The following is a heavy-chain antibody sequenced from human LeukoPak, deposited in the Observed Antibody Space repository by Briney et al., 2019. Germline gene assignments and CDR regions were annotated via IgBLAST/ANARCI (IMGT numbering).Heavy chain of an antibody. V-gene: IGHV3-11*04. D-gene: IGHD6-19*01. CDR3: ARDRGAVTDVFDY. Sequence: PGGSLRLSCVASGFTFSDYYMSWIRQAPGKGLEWVSYIRSSGTTIHYADSVKGRFTISRDNAKNSLYLQMNSLRAEDTAMYYCARDRGAVTDVFDYWGQGTLVTVSS. J-gene: IGHJ4*02. CDR1: GFTFSDYY. CDR2: IRSSGTTI.